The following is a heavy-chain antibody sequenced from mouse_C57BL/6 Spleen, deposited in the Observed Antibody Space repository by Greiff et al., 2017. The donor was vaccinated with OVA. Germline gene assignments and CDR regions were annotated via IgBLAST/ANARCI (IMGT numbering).Heavy chain of an antibody. CDR3: ASYYYGSSLYAMDY. D-gene: IGHD1-1*01. CDR2: ISYDGSN. J-gene: IGHJ4*01. Sequence: DVKLVESGPGLVKPSQSLSLTCSVTGYSITSGYYWNWIRQFPGNKLEWMGYISYDGSNNYNPSLKNRISIPRDTSKNQFFLKLNSVTTEDTATYYCASYYYGSSLYAMDYWGQGTSVTVSS. CDR1: GYSITSGYY. V-gene: IGHV3-6*01.